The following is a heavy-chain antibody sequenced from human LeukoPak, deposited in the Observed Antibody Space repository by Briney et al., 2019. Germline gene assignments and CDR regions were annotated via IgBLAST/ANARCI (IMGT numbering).Heavy chain of an antibody. V-gene: IGHV3-30*03. CDR2: ISPDGHRV. D-gene: IGHD5-12*01. J-gene: IGHJ5*02. CDR1: GFILSTPG. Sequence: RAGGSLRLSCAASGFILSTPGTHWVRQAPGKGLEWVALISPDGHRVEDAGPVKGRFTLSRDNSKNTMYLQMNILKVDDTAIYYCARERRGYGYGTLDLWGLGTLVTVSS. CDR3: ARERRGYGYGTLDL.